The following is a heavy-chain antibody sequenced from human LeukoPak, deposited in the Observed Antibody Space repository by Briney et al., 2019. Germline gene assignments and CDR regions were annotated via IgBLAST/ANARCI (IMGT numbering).Heavy chain of an antibody. CDR2: IWYDGSNE. J-gene: IGHJ6*02. D-gene: IGHD1-26*01. CDR1: GFTFSSYG. CDR3: ARVLSGSYYYYGMDV. V-gene: IGHV3-33*01. Sequence: PGGSLRLSCAASGFTFSSYGMHWVRQAPGKGLEWVAVIWYDGSNEYYADSVKGRFTISRDNSKNTLYLQMNSLRAEDTAVYYCARVLSGSYYYYGMDVWGQGTTVTVSS.